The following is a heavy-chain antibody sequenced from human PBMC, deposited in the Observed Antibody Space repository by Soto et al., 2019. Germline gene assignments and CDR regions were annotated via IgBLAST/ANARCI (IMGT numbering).Heavy chain of an antibody. J-gene: IGHJ5*02. CDR2: ISLYSDGT. Sequence: SVKVSCKTSGYTFSNYGITWVRQAPGQPLEWLGWISLYSDGTNYAQKFQGRVSMNTDTSTTTAYMELRSLRSDDTAVYYCARVVPGAEDWFGPWGQGTLVTVSS. CDR3: ARVVPGAEDWFGP. CDR1: GYTFSNYG. D-gene: IGHD2-2*01. V-gene: IGHV1-18*01.